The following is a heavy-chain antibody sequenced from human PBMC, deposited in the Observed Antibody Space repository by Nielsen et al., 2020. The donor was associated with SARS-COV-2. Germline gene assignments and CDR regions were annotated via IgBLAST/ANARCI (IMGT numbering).Heavy chain of an antibody. J-gene: IGHJ6*02. CDR2: ITPSGGIT. CDR3: AREDYYDSSGYYYYYGMDV. V-gene: IGHV1-46*01. CDR1: GYTFTSYH. Sequence: ASVKVSCKASGYTFTSYHLHWVRQAPGQGLEWVGIITPSGGITSYAQNFQGRVTMTTDTSTSTVYLELSSLISEDTAVYYCAREDYYDSSGYYYYYGMDVWGQGTTVTVSS. D-gene: IGHD3-22*01.